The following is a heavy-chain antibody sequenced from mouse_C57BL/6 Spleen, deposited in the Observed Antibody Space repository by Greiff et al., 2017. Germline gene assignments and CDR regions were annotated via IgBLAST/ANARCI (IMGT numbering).Heavy chain of an antibody. Sequence: VKLMESGPELVKPGASVKISCKASGYAFSSSWMNWVKQRPGKGLEWIGRIYPGDGDTNYNGKFKGKATLTADKSSSTAYMQLSSLTSEDSAVYFCARGGDDYDGFYFDYWGQGTTLTVSS. CDR3: ARGGDDYDGFYFDY. CDR1: GYAFSSSW. D-gene: IGHD2-4*01. V-gene: IGHV1-82*01. J-gene: IGHJ2*01. CDR2: IYPGDGDT.